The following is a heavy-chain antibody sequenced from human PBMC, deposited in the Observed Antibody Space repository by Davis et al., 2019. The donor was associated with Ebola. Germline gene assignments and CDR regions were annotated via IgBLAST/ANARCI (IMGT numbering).Heavy chain of an antibody. V-gene: IGHV3-15*01. CDR2: VKSKTDGGTT. D-gene: IGHD2-15*01. CDR1: GFTFSNAW. CDR3: TTDYPSLGNCSGGDCYEVDY. Sequence: SLKISCAASGFTFSNAWMSWVRQAPGKGLEWVGRVKSKTDGGTTDYAAPVKGRLTIPRDDSKNTLYLQMNSLKTEDTDVYYCTTDYPSLGNCSGGDCYEVDYWGQGTLVTVSS. J-gene: IGHJ4*02.